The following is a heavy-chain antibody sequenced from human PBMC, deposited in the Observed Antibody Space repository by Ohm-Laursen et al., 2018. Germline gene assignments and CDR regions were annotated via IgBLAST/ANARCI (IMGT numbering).Heavy chain of an antibody. J-gene: IGHJ4*02. CDR3: VRETPMIPFDY. D-gene: IGHD3-16*01. CDR2: INTDGSTI. CDR1: GFTFSSYW. Sequence: SLRLSCAATGFTFSSYWMHWVRQAPGKGLVWVSRINTDGSTISYADSVKGRFTISRDNAKNSLYLQMNSLRAEDTAVFYCVRETPMIPFDYWGRGTLVTVSS. V-gene: IGHV3-74*01.